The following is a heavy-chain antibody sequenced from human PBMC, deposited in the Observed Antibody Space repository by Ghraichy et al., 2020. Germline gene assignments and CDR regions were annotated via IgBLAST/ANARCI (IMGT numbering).Heavy chain of an antibody. CDR1: GGSFSGYY. D-gene: IGHD5-12*01. Sequence: SETLSLTCAVYGGSFSGYYWSWIRQPPGKGLEWIGEINHSGSTNYNPSLKSRVTISVDTSKNQFSLKLSSVTAADTAVYYCARGVGDNGYDPNWFDPWGQGTLVTVSS. V-gene: IGHV4-34*01. CDR2: INHSGST. J-gene: IGHJ5*02. CDR3: ARGVGDNGYDPNWFDP.